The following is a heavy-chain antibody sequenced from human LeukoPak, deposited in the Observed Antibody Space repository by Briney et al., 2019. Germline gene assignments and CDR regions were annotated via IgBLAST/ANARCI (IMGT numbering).Heavy chain of an antibody. V-gene: IGHV3-74*01. D-gene: IGHD3-9*01. CDR2: ISGDGSIT. CDR3: TRAISVN. CDR1: GFTFSTYW. Sequence: PGGSLRLSCVASGFTFSTYWMHWVRQAPGEGLVWVSRISGDGSITNYADSVEGRFTISRDNAKNTLYLQMNSLRAEDTAVYYCTRAISVNWGQGILVTVSS. J-gene: IGHJ4*02.